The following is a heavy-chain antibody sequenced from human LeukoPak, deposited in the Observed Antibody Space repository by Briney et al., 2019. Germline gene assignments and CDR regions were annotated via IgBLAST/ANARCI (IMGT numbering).Heavy chain of an antibody. J-gene: IGHJ4*02. Sequence: ASVKVSCKASGYTFTVYYMHWVRQAPGQGLEWMGWINPNTGGTDCAQKFQGRVTMTRDTSISTAYMELARLTSDDTAVYYCAPGPQAHVASGYLYFDYWGQGTLVTVSS. V-gene: IGHV1-2*02. CDR3: APGPQAHVASGYLYFDY. CDR2: INPNTGGT. D-gene: IGHD3-22*01. CDR1: GYTFTVYY.